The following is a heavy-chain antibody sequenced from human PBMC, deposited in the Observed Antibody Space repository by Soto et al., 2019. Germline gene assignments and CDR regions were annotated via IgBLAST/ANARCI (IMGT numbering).Heavy chain of an antibody. J-gene: IGHJ4*02. CDR3: ARDIVSFFDY. CDR1: GFTFSGYE. D-gene: IGHD3-16*02. Sequence: EVQLVESGGGLVQPGGSLRLSCVASGFTFSGYEMNWVRQAPGKGLEWVSYISSSGNIMYYADSVKGRFTISRYNAKNSLYPQMNSLRAEDTAVYYCARDIVSFFDYWGLGTLVTVSS. V-gene: IGHV3-48*03. CDR2: ISSSGNIM.